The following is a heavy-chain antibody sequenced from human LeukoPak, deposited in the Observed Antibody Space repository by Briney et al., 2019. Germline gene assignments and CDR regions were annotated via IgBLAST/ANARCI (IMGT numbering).Heavy chain of an antibody. V-gene: IGHV3-23*01. CDR3: AKDTRTISCLHY. J-gene: IGHJ4*02. CDR2: IGSTGAYT. D-gene: IGHD5-24*01. Sequence: QSGGSLRLSCAASGFIFSDSGMSWVRQAPGKGLEWVSSIGSTGAYTYYTDSVKGRFTISRDNSKNTLYLQMNSLSAEDTAVYYCAKDTRTISCLHYWGQGTLVTVSS. CDR1: GFIFSDSG.